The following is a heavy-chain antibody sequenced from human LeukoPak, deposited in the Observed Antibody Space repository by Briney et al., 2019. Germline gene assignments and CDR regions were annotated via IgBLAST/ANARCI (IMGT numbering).Heavy chain of an antibody. D-gene: IGHD3-9*01. Sequence: SETLSLTCTVSGGSISSGDYYWSWIRQPPGKGLEWIGYIYYSGSTYYNPSLKSRVTISVDTSKNQFSLKLSSVTAADTAVYYCARDSTVWGYYDILTGYFDYWGQGTLVTVSS. J-gene: IGHJ4*02. V-gene: IGHV4-30-4*01. CDR2: IYYSGST. CDR1: GGSISSGDYY. CDR3: ARDSTVWGYYDILTGYFDY.